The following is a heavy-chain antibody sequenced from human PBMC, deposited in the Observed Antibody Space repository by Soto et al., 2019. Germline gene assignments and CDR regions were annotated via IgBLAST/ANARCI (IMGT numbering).Heavy chain of an antibody. Sequence: EVQLVETGGGLIQPGGSLRLSCAASGFTVSSNYMSWVRQAPGKGLEWVSVSYSGGSTYYADSVKGRFTISRDNSKNTLYLQMNSLRAEDTAVYYCARGVEMATIGDYWGQGTLVTVSS. J-gene: IGHJ4*02. CDR1: GFTVSSNY. CDR2: SYSGGST. CDR3: ARGVEMATIGDY. V-gene: IGHV3-53*02. D-gene: IGHD5-12*01.